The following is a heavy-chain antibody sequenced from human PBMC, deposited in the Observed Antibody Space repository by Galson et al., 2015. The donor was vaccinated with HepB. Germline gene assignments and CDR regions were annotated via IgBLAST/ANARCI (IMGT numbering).Heavy chain of an antibody. D-gene: IGHD2-21*02. Sequence: SLRLSCAASGFTFSSYAMSWVRQAPGKGLEWVSAISGSGGSTYYADSVKGRFTISRDNSKNTLYLQMNSLRAEDTAVYYCAREGKGDHVNDYWGQGTLVTVSS. V-gene: IGHV3-23*01. CDR3: AREGKGDHVNDY. CDR1: GFTFSSYA. J-gene: IGHJ4*02. CDR2: ISGSGGST.